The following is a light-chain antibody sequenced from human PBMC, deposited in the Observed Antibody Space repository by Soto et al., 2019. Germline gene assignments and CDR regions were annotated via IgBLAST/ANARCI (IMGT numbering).Light chain of an antibody. CDR2: GAF. J-gene: IGKJ4*01. Sequence: EIVMTQSPATLSVSPGERATLSCRASRTINRKLAWYQQKPDQAPRLLISGAFTRATGIPARFSGGGSGTEFTLTISSLQPEDFAVYFCQQYYDYPPLTFGGGTKVEIK. CDR3: QQYYDYPPLT. CDR1: RTINRK. V-gene: IGKV3-15*01.